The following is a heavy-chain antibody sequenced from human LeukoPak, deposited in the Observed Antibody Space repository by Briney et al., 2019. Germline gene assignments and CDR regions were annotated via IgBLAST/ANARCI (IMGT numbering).Heavy chain of an antibody. CDR1: GYTFTGYY. Sequence: ASVKVSCKASGYTFTGYYMHWVRQAPGQGLEWMGWINPNSGGTNYAQKFQGRVTMTRDTSISTAYMELSRLRSDDTAVYYCARDRQNYDFWGGYNRKNWFDPWGQGTLVTVSS. CDR2: INPNSGGT. J-gene: IGHJ5*02. CDR3: ARDRQNYDFWGGYNRKNWFDP. V-gene: IGHV1-2*02. D-gene: IGHD3-3*01.